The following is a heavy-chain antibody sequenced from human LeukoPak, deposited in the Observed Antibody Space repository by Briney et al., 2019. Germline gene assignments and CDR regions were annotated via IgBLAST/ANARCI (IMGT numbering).Heavy chain of an antibody. Sequence: GGSLRLSCAPSGFTFSTYAITWVRQGPGKGREWVSAIRPDGDRTYYANTVRGRVTISRDNSKDTVYLQINGLRVEDTAVYYCAREQSGTRGWYTVDYWGQGTLVTVSS. CDR1: GFTFSTYA. J-gene: IGHJ4*02. V-gene: IGHV3-23*01. D-gene: IGHD6-19*01. CDR3: AREQSGTRGWYTVDY. CDR2: IRPDGDRT.